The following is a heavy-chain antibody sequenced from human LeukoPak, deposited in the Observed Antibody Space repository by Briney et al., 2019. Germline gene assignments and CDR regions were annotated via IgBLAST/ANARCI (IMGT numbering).Heavy chain of an antibody. V-gene: IGHV1-2*02. D-gene: IGHD5-24*01. CDR3: ARDVLGDGYAFFDY. Sequence: ASVNVSCKASGYTFTGHYINWVRQAPGQGLEWMGWITPNNGGTNYAQKFQGRVTMTRDTSISTAYMELSGLRSDDTAVYYCARDVLGDGYAFFDYWGQGTLVTVSS. CDR1: GYTFTGHY. CDR2: ITPNNGGT. J-gene: IGHJ4*02.